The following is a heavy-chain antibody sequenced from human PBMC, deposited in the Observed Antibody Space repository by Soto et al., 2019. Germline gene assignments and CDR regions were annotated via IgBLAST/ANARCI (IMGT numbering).Heavy chain of an antibody. CDR3: ARELATTPSVDY. V-gene: IGHV4-30-4*01. CDR2: IYYSGST. CDR1: GGSISSGDYY. Sequence: QVQLQESGPGLVKPSQTLSLTCTVSGGSISSGDYYWSWIRQPPGKGLEWIGYIYYSGSTYYNPSLKIQVTITVDTSKNQFSLKLSSVTAADPAVYYCARELATTPSVDYWGQGTLVTVSS. J-gene: IGHJ4*02. D-gene: IGHD5-12*01.